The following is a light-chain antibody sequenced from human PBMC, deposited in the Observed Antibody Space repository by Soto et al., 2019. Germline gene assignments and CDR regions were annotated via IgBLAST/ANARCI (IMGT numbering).Light chain of an antibody. Sequence: EIVLTQSPGTLSLSPGERATLSCRARQSVSSNYLAWYQQKPGQAPKLLIYGASSGATGIPDRFSGSGSGTDFTLTISRLEPEDFAVYYCQQYGSSPRTFGQGTKVDIK. J-gene: IGKJ1*01. CDR3: QQYGSSPRT. V-gene: IGKV3-20*01. CDR2: GAS. CDR1: QSVSSNY.